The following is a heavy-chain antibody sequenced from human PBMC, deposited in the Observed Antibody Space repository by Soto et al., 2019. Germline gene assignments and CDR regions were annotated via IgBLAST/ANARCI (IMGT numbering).Heavy chain of an antibody. J-gene: IGHJ4*02. CDR2: FDPEDGET. Sequence: QVQLVQSGAEVKKPGASVKVSCKVSGHPLSQLSMHWVRQAPGKGLEWMGGFDPEDGETIYAQKFQGRVTMTEDTSTDTAYMELSSLISEDTAVYYRTTTGNDYGDFDSWGQGTLVTVSS. D-gene: IGHD4-17*01. CDR3: TTTGNDYGDFDS. CDR1: GHPLSQLS. V-gene: IGHV1-24*01.